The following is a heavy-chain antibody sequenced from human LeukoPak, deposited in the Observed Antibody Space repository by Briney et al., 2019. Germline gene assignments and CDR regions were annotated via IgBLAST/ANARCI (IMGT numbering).Heavy chain of an antibody. V-gene: IGHV4-34*01. D-gene: IGHD3-10*01. J-gene: IGHJ4*02. CDR2: INHSGST. CDR3: ARETYYYGSGLHMDV. Sequence: PSETLSLTCAVYGGSFSGYYWSWIRQPPGKGLEWIGEINHSGSTNYNPSLKSRVTISVDTSKNQFSLKLSSVTAADTAVYYCARETYYYGSGLHMDVWGQGTLVTVSS. CDR1: GGSFSGYY.